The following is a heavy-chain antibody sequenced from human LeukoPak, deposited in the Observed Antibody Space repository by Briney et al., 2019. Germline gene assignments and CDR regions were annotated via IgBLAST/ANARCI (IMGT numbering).Heavy chain of an antibody. V-gene: IGHV3-30*02. J-gene: IGHJ4*02. CDR3: AKDAYGALVY. CDR2: IRYDGTNQ. Sequence: GGSLRLSCTASGYIFSSYGIHWVRQAPGKGLHWVTFIRYDGTNQYYADSVKGRFTVSRDNSKNTVYLQMNSLRPNDTAIYYCAKDAYGALVYWGQGTLVTVSS. CDR1: GYIFSSYG. D-gene: IGHD4-17*01.